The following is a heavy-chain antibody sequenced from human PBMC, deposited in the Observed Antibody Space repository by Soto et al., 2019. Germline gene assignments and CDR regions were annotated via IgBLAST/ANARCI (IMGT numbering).Heavy chain of an antibody. CDR1: GGSVSSGSYY. J-gene: IGHJ3*02. Sequence: SETLSLTFTVSGGSVSSGSYYWSWIRQPPGKGLEWIGYIYYSGSTNYNPSLKSRVTISVDTSKNQFSLKLSSVTAADTAVYYCARGSGPNDAFDISGQGTMDIVSS. CDR2: IYYSGST. CDR3: ARGSGPNDAFDI. V-gene: IGHV4-61*01. D-gene: IGHD6-19*01.